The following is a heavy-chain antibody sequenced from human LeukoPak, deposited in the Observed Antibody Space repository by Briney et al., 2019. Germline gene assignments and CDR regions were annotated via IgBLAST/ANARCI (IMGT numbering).Heavy chain of an antibody. CDR2: VIPILGIA. V-gene: IGHV1-69*02. Sequence: ASVKVSCKASGGTFSSYTISWVRQAPGQGLEWMGRVIPILGIANYAQKFQGRVTITADKSTSTAYMELSSLRSEDTAVYYCAGGGSSGYPQDYWGQGTLVTVPS. D-gene: IGHD3-22*01. CDR3: AGGGSSGYPQDY. J-gene: IGHJ4*02. CDR1: GGTFSSYT.